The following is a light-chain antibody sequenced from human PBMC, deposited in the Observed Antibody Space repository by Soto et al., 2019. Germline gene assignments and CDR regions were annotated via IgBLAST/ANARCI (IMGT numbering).Light chain of an antibody. CDR3: QQYNSWWT. CDR2: KAS. J-gene: IGKJ2*02. V-gene: IGKV1-5*03. CDR1: QSISSW. Sequence: DIQMTQSPSTLSASVGDRVTITCRASQSISSWLAWYQQKPGKAPKLLIYKASSLESGVPSRFSGSGSGTEFNLTISSLQPDDFATYYCQQYNSWWTFGQGTKLEIK.